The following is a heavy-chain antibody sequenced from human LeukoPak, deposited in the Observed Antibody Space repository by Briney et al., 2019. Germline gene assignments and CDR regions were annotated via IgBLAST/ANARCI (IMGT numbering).Heavy chain of an antibody. D-gene: IGHD3-22*01. Sequence: PGGSLRLSCATSGFTFSNYGMNWVRHAPGKGLEWVSGIIPSGVTIYYADSVKGRFTISRDNAKNSLYLQMNSLRAEDTAVYYCARDSQNYYDSSGYYGYFDYWGQGTLVTVSS. CDR1: GFTFSNYG. CDR2: IIPSGVTI. J-gene: IGHJ4*02. CDR3: ARDSQNYYDSSGYYGYFDY. V-gene: IGHV3-48*04.